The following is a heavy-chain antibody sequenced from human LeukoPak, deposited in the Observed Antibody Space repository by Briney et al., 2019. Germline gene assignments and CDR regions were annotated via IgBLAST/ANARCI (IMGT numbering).Heavy chain of an antibody. V-gene: IGHV4-30-4*01. J-gene: IGHJ4*02. D-gene: IGHD4-17*01. CDR1: GGSISSGDYY. CDR2: IYYSGST. Sequence: SQTLSLTWTVSGGSISSGDYYWSWIRQPPGKGLEWIGYIYYSGSTYYNPSLKSRVTISVDTSKNQFSLKLSSVTAADTAVYYCARQRETYGDYLNWGQGTLVTVSS. CDR3: ARQRETYGDYLN.